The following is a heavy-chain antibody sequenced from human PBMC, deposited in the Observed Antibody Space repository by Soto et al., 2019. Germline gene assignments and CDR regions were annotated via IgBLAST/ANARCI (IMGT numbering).Heavy chain of an antibody. CDR2: INSDGSST. CDR1: GFTFSRYW. J-gene: IGHJ6*02. CDR3: ARTDRGYSYGWGHYYYAMDV. D-gene: IGHD5-18*01. Sequence: EVQLVESGGGLVQPGGSLRLSCAASGFTFSRYWMHWVRQAPGKGLVWVSRINSDGSSTSYADSVKGRFTISRDNAKNTLYLQMNSLRAEDTAVYYCARTDRGYSYGWGHYYYAMDVWGQGTTVTVS. V-gene: IGHV3-74*01.